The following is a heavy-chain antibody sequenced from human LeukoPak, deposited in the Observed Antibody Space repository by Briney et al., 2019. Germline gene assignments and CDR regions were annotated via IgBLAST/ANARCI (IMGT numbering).Heavy chain of an antibody. CDR2: ISTTVGNT. D-gene: IGHD3-16*02. J-gene: IGHJ4*02. Sequence: GGSLRLSCAASGFTFRSYAMTWVRQAPGKGREWVSTISTTVGNTYYADSVTGRFTISRDNSKNTLYLQMNSLSAEDTAVYYCAKDARSYRYNLFDYWGQGTLVTVSS. CDR1: GFTFRSYA. CDR3: AKDARSYRYNLFDY. V-gene: IGHV3-23*01.